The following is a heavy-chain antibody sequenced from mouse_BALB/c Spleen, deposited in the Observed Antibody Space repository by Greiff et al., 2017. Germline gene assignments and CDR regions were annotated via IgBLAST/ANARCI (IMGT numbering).Heavy chain of an antibody. Sequence: VQLQQSGAELVRSGASVKLSCTASGFNIKDYYMHWVKQRPEQGLEWIGWIDPENGDTEYAPKFQGKATMTADTSSNTAYLQLSSLTSEDTAVYYCNAPIRLPPDDWGQGTTLTVSA. CDR2: IDPENGDT. J-gene: IGHJ2*01. V-gene: IGHV14-4*02. CDR3: NAPIRLPPDD. D-gene: IGHD1-2*01. CDR1: GFNIKDYY.